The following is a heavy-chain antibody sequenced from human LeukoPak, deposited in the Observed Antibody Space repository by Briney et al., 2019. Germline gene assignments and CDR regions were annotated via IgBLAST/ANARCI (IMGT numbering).Heavy chain of an antibody. V-gene: IGHV3-15*01. J-gene: IGHJ4*02. CDR1: GFTFSSYG. CDR2: IKSKTDGGTT. D-gene: IGHD6-13*01. Sequence: GGSLRLSCAASGFTFSSYGMSWVRQAPGKGLEWVGRIKSKTDGGTTDYAAPVKGRFTISRDDSKNTPYLQMNSLKTEDTAVYYCARVVGYSSSWYPLYYFDYWGQGTLVTVSS. CDR3: ARVVGYSSSWYPLYYFDY.